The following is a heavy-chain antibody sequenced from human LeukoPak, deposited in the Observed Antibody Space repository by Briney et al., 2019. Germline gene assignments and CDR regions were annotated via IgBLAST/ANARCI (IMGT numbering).Heavy chain of an antibody. CDR3: ACRLS. CDR2: IRYDGSNK. CDR1: GFTFSSYI. J-gene: IGHJ4*02. Sequence: PGGSLRLSCGASGFTFSSYIMHWVRQAPGRGREGGACIRYDGSNKYYADSVQGRFTISRDNSKNTLYLQMNSLRAEDTAVYYCACRLSWGQGTLVTVSS. V-gene: IGHV3-30*02. D-gene: IGHD6-19*01.